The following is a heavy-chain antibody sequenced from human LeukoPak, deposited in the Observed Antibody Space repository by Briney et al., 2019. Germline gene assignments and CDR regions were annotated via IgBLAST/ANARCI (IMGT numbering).Heavy chain of an antibody. D-gene: IGHD3-9*01. CDR1: GFTFSSYG. Sequence: GGSLRLSCVASGFTFSSYGMSWVRQAPGKGLEWVAAISGSGGTTYYADSVEGRFIISRDNSKNTQYLQMNSLRVEDTALYYCAKSPTGYYNDAFHMWGQGTMVTVSS. CDR2: ISGSGGTT. CDR3: AKSPTGYYNDAFHM. V-gene: IGHV3-23*01. J-gene: IGHJ3*02.